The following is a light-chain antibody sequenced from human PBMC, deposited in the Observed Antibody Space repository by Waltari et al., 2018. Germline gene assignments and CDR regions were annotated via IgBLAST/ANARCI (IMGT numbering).Light chain of an antibody. CDR2: DVT. CDR1: SSDVGGYNY. V-gene: IGLV2-14*01. CDR3: SSYTTSTWV. Sequence: QSALTQPASVSGSPGPSITISCTGTSSDVGGYNYFSWYQQTPGKAPKLMIYDVTKRPSGVSNRFSGSKSANTASLTISGLQAEDEADYYCSSYTTSTWVFGGGTKLTVL. J-gene: IGLJ3*02.